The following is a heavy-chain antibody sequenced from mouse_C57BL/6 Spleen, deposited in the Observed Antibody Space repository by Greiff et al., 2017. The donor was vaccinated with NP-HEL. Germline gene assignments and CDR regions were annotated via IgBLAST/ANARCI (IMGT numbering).Heavy chain of an antibody. CDR1: GYAFSSSW. CDR2: IYPGDGDT. J-gene: IGHJ1*03. V-gene: IGHV1-82*01. CDR3: ARGERRGYFDV. D-gene: IGHD2-12*01. Sequence: QVQLKQSGPELVKPGASVKISCKASGYAFSSSWMNWVKQRPGKGLEWIGRIYPGDGDTNYNGKFKGKATLTADKSSSTAYMQLSSLTSEDSAVYFCARGERRGYFDVWGTGTTVTVSS.